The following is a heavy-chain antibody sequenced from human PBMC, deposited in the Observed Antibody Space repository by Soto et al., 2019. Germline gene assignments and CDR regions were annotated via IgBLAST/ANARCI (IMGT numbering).Heavy chain of an antibody. J-gene: IGHJ4*02. V-gene: IGHV1-18*01. CDR2: ISAYNGNT. CDR1: GYTFTSYG. CDR3: ARTGFYYYGSGIPVAVDY. Sequence: QVQLVQSGAEVKKPGASVKVSCKASGYTFTSYGISWVRQAPGQGLEWMGWISAYNGNTHYAQKLQGRVTMTTDTSSSTAYIELRSLRSDVTAVYFWARTGFYYYGSGIPVAVDYWGQGTLVTVSS. D-gene: IGHD3-10*01.